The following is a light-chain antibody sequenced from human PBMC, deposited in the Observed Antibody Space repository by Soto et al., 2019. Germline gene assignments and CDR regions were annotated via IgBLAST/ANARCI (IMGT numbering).Light chain of an antibody. J-gene: IGLJ2*01. CDR1: SSDVGSYKY. CDR2: EVS. V-gene: IGLV2-14*01. Sequence: QSALTQSASVSGSPGQSITISCTGTSSDVGSYKYVSWYQQHPDKAPKLIIFEVSNRPSGISSRFSGSKSGNTASLTISGLQAEDEADYYCASYTSSSTSVIFGRGTKLTVL. CDR3: ASYTSSSTSVI.